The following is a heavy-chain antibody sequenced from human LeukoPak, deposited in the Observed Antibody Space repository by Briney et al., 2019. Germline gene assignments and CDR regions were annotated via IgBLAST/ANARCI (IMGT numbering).Heavy chain of an antibody. CDR2: IKQDGSEK. CDR3: ARDVRFCDSSGYDY. CDR1: GFTFSSYW. D-gene: IGHD3-22*01. J-gene: IGHJ4*02. V-gene: IGHV3-7*03. Sequence: GGSLRLSCAASGFTFSSYWMSWVRQAPGKGLEWVANIKQDGSEKYYVDSVKGRFTISRDNAKNSLYLQMNSLRAEDTAVYYCARDVRFCDSSGYDYWGQGTLVTVSS.